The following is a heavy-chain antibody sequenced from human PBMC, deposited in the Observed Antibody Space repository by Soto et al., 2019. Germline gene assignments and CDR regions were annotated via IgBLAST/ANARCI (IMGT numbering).Heavy chain of an antibody. CDR3: AVDYDILTGPWFDP. Sequence: GASVKVSCQASGYTFTSYGISWVRQAPGQGLEWMGWISAYNGSTNYAQKLQGRVTMTTDTSTSTAYMELRSLRSDDTAVYYCAVDYDILTGPWFDPWGQGTLVTVSS. CDR2: ISAYNGST. V-gene: IGHV1-18*04. D-gene: IGHD3-9*01. J-gene: IGHJ5*02. CDR1: GYTFTSYG.